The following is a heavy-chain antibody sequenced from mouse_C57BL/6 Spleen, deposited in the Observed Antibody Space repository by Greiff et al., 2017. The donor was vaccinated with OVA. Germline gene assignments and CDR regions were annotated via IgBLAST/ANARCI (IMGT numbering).Heavy chain of an antibody. CDR1: GYTFTDYN. D-gene: IGHD1-1*01. Sequence: EVQLVESGPELVKPGASVKMSCKASGYTFTDYNMHWVKQSHGKSLEWIGYINPNNGGTSYNQKFKGKATLTVNKSSSTAYMELRSLTSEDSAVYYCATHYYYGSSYFDYWGQGTTLTVSS. J-gene: IGHJ2*01. CDR3: ATHYYYGSSYFDY. V-gene: IGHV1-22*01. CDR2: INPNNGGT.